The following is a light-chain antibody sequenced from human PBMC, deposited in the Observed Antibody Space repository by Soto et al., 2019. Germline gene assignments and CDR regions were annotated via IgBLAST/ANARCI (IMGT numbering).Light chain of an antibody. CDR3: QSYDSSLGGSYV. V-gene: IGLV1-40*01. J-gene: IGLJ1*01. CDR1: SSNIGAGYD. CDR2: GDT. Sequence: QSALTQPPSVSGAPGQRVTISCTGSSSNIGAGYDVHWYQQLPGTAPQLLIYGDTIRPSGVPDRFSGSKSGSSASLAITGLQAEDEGDYYCQSYDSSLGGSYVFGTGTKVTVL.